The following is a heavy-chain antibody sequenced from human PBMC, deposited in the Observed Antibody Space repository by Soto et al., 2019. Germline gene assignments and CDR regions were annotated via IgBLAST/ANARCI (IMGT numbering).Heavy chain of an antibody. V-gene: IGHV4-4*02. CDR3: ARVWGALAPIAGWFGP. CDR1: NGSITSGNW. Sequence: QVQLQESGPGLVKPSGTLSLTCAVSNGSITSGNWWSWVRQPPGKGLEWIGDIYQTGSTNYNPSLRSRVIISVDKSKNNFSLSLSSVTAADTAVYFCARVWGALAPIAGWFGPWGRGILVPVSS. D-gene: IGHD3-16*01. CDR2: IYQTGST. J-gene: IGHJ5*02.